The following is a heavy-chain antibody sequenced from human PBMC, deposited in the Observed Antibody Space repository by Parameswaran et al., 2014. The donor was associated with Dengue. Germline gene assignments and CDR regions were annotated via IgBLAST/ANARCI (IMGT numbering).Heavy chain of an antibody. CDR3: AKGDSGSYLLAFDI. Sequence: PGKGLEWVSLISGDGGSTYYADSVKGRFTISRDNSKNSLYLQMNSLRTEDTALYYCAKGDSGSYLLAFDIWGQGTMVTVSS. D-gene: IGHD1-26*01. J-gene: IGHJ3*02. CDR2: ISGDGGST. V-gene: IGHV3-43*01.